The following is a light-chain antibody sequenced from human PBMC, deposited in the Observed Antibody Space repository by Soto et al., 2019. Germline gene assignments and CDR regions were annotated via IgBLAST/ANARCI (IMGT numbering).Light chain of an antibody. CDR1: QDISNY. J-gene: IGKJ4*01. Sequence: DIQMTQSPSSLSASVGDRVTITCQASQDISNYLNWYQQKPGKAPKILIYDASVLEAGVPSRFSGGGSGTHFTLTIRSLQAEDVATYYRQQFDNLPLTFGGGTKVQIK. CDR3: QQFDNLPLT. CDR2: DAS. V-gene: IGKV1-33*01.